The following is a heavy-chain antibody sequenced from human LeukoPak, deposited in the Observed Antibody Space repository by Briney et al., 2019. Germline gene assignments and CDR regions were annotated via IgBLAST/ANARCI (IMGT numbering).Heavy chain of an antibody. D-gene: IGHD2-21*01. CDR2: ISGSGGST. J-gene: IGHJ4*02. V-gene: IGHV3-23*01. CDR1: GFTFSSYA. CDR3: ARDFFPIVDSTWYEIGY. Sequence: GGSLRLSCAASGFTFSSYAMSWARQAPGKGLEWVSAISGSGGSTYYADSVKGRFTISRDNSKNTLYLQMDSLRSEDTAVYYCARDFFPIVDSTWYEIGYWGQGTLVTVSS.